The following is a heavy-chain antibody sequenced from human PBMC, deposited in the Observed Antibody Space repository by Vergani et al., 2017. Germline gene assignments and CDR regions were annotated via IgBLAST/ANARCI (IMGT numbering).Heavy chain of an antibody. V-gene: IGHV4-31*03. CDR3: ARGTLYRGSAIDP. CDR1: GGSISSGGSY. D-gene: IGHD2/OR15-2a*01. CDR2: IYYSGST. Sequence: QVQLQESGPGLVKPSQTLSLTCTVSGGSISSGGSYWSWIRQHQGKGLEWIGYIYYSGSTYYNPSLKSRVTISVDTSKNQFSLKLSSVTAEDTAVYYCARGTLYRGSAIDPWGQGTLVTVSS. J-gene: IGHJ5*02.